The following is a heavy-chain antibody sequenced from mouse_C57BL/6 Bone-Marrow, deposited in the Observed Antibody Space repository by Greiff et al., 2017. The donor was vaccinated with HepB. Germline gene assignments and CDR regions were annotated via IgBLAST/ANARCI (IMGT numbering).Heavy chain of an antibody. D-gene: IGHD4-1*01. CDR2: IWTGGGT. V-gene: IGHV2-9-1*01. Sequence: QVQLQQSGPGLVAPSQSLSITCTVSGFSLTSYAISWVRQPPGKGLEWLGVIWTGGGTNYNSALKSRLSISKDNSKSQVFLKMNSLQTDDTARYHCARKKENWDEDYAMDYWGQGTSVTVSS. CDR3: ARKKENWDEDYAMDY. CDR1: GFSLTSYA. J-gene: IGHJ4*01.